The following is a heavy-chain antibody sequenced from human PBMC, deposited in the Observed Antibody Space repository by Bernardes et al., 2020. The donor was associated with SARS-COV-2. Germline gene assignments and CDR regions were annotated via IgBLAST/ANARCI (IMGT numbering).Heavy chain of an antibody. CDR1: GFTFRSYW. CDR2: IKQDGSEN. Sequence: VGSLRLSCAASGFTFRSYWMGWVRLAPGQGLEWVASIKQDGSENYYVDSVKGRFTISRDNAKNSVFLQMNSLRAEDTAVYYCGRAPGYGNFDYWGQGSLLTVSS. CDR3: GRAPGYGNFDY. D-gene: IGHD5-12*01. V-gene: IGHV3-7*01. J-gene: IGHJ4*02.